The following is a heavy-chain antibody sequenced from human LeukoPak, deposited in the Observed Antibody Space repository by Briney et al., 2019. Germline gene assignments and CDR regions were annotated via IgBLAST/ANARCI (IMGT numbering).Heavy chain of an antibody. CDR1: GGTFSSYA. D-gene: IGHD3-9*01. J-gene: IGHJ6*02. CDR3: KQKTAYDILTGLYYYYGMDV. Sequence: GASVKVSCKASGGTFSSYAIRWVRQAPGQVPEWLGGIIPLFGTANYAQKFQGRVTITADESTSTAYMELSSLRSEDTAVFFFKQKTAYDILTGLYYYYGMDVWGQGTTVTVSS. V-gene: IGHV1-69*13. CDR2: IIPLFGTA.